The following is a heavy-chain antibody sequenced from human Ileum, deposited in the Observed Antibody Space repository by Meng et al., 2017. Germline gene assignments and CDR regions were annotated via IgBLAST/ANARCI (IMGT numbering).Heavy chain of an antibody. CDR2: IHHSGRT. V-gene: IGHV4-34*01. CDR1: GGSFNDYY. CDR3: VRGPARETHDFDY. D-gene: IGHD1-26*01. J-gene: IGHJ4*02. Sequence: QVQPTPWGAGLLKPSETLSLTCAVFGGSFNDYYWSWVRQSPGKGLEWIGQIHHSGRTNYKSSLERRVTISVDTSKSQFSLKLTSVTAADTAMYYCVRGPARETHDFDYWGQGALVTVSS.